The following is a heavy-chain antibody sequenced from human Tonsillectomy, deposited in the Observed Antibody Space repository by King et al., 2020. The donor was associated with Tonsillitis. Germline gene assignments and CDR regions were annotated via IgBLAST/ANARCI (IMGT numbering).Heavy chain of an antibody. CDR1: GGSISSYY. J-gene: IGHJ3*02. D-gene: IGHD6-6*01. Sequence: VQLQESGPGLVKPSENLSLTCTVSGGSISSYYWSWIRQPPGKGLEWIGYIYYSGSTNYNPSLKSRVTISVDTSKNQFSLKLSSVTAADTAVYYCARGSTEAIAARNDAFDIWGQGTMVTVSS. CDR2: IYYSGST. V-gene: IGHV4-59*01. CDR3: ARGSTEAIAARNDAFDI.